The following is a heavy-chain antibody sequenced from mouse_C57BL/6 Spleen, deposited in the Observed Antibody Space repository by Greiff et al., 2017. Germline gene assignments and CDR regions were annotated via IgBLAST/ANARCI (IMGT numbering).Heavy chain of an antibody. CDR1: GFTFNTYA. V-gene: IGHV10-3*01. J-gene: IGHJ3*01. Sequence: EVNVVESGGGLVQPKGSLKLSCAASGFTFNTYAMHWVRQAPGKGLEWVARISSKSSNYATYYADSVKDRFTISRDDSQSMLYLQMNNLKTEDTAMYYCVRGDFAYWGQGTLVTVSA. CDR2: ISSKSSNYAT. CDR3: VRGDFAY.